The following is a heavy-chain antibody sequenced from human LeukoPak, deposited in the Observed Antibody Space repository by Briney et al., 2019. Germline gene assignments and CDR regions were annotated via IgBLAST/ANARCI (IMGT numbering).Heavy chain of an antibody. CDR2: IYSGGST. D-gene: IGHD3-3*01. V-gene: IGHV3-53*01. CDR3: ARDLSPGDFWSGSSGGMDV. Sequence: PGGSLRLSCAASGFTVSSNYMSWVRQAPGKGLEWVSVIYSGGSTYYTDSVKGRFTISRDNSKNTLYLQMSSLRAEDTAVYYCARDLSPGDFWSGSSGGMDVWGQGTTVTVSS. J-gene: IGHJ6*02. CDR1: GFTVSSNY.